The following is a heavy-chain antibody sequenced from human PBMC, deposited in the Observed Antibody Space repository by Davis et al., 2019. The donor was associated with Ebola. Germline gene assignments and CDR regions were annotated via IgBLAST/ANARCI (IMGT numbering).Heavy chain of an antibody. CDR2: IIPIFGTA. V-gene: IGHV1-69*13. CDR1: GGTFSSYA. D-gene: IGHD6-13*01. Sequence: SVKVSCKASGGTFSSYAISWVRQAPGQGLEWMGGIIPIFGTANYAQKFQGRVTITADESTSTAYMELSSLRSDDTAVYYCARAAWVAAAGDYFDYWGQGTLVTVSS. J-gene: IGHJ4*02. CDR3: ARAAWVAAAGDYFDY.